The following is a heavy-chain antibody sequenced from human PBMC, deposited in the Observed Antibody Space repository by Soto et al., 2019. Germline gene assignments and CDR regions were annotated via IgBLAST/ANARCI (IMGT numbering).Heavy chain of an antibody. J-gene: IGHJ5*02. CDR1: GYTFTSYD. V-gene: IGHV1-8*01. CDR2: MNPNSGNT. Sequence: QVQLVQSGAEVKKPGASVKVSCKASGYTFTSYDINWVRQATGKGLEWMGWMNPNSGNTGYAQKFQGRVTMTRNTSISTAYMELSSLRSEDTAVYYCARERGSGSYYTPWFDPWGQGTLVTVSS. D-gene: IGHD3-10*01. CDR3: ARERGSGSYYTPWFDP.